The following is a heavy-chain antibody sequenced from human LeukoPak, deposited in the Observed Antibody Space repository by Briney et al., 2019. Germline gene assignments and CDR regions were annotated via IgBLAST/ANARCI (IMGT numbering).Heavy chain of an antibody. CDR3: AKSYSGSGYYWYGMDV. V-gene: IGHV3-30*18. J-gene: IGHJ6*02. Sequence: GGSLRVSCAASGFTFSSYGMHWVRQAPGKGLEWVAVISYDGSNKYYADSVKGRFTISRDNSKNTLYLQMNSLRAEDTAVYYCAKSYSGSGYYWYGMDVWGQGTADTVSS. D-gene: IGHD3-22*01. CDR1: GFTFSSYG. CDR2: ISYDGSNK.